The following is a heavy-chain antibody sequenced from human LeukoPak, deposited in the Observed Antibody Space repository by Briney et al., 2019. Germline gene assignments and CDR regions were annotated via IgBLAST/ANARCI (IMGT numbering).Heavy chain of an antibody. D-gene: IGHD6-19*01. CDR3: ATEAVAGTHDN. Sequence: GESLMISCKGSGYSFTSYWLGWVREMPGKGLEWVGIIYPGDYDTRYSPSFQGQVTSSADKSISTAYLQWSSLKASDTAMYYCATEAVAGTHDNWGEGTLVTLSS. CDR1: GYSFTSYW. CDR2: IYPGDYDT. J-gene: IGHJ4*02. V-gene: IGHV5-51*01.